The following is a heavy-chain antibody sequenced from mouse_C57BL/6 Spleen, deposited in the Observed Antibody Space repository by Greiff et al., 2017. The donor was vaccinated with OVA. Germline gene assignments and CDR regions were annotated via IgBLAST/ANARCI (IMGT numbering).Heavy chain of an antibody. J-gene: IGHJ4*01. CDR3: ASTTVVAYYAMDY. Sequence: VQLQQSGPGLVKPSQSLSLTCSVTGYSITSGYYWNWIRQFPGNKLEWMGYISYDGSNNYNPSLKNRISITRDTAKNQFCLKLNSVTTEDTATYYCASTTVVAYYAMDYWGQGTSVTVSS. CDR1: GYSITSGYY. CDR2: ISYDGSN. D-gene: IGHD1-1*01. V-gene: IGHV3-6*01.